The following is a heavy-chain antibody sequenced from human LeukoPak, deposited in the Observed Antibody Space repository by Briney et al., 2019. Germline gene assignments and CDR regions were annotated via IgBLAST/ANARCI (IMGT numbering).Heavy chain of an antibody. V-gene: IGHV3-23*01. CDR3: TTDTFGARDS. CDR2: ISGSGDST. J-gene: IGHJ4*02. CDR1: GFTFSSYA. D-gene: IGHD3-10*01. Sequence: GGSLRLSCAASGFTFSSYAMSWVRQAPGKGLEWVSGISGSGDSTYYADSVRGRFTISRDNAKNTLHLQMNSLRAEDAAVYYCTTDTFGARDSWGQGTLVTVSS.